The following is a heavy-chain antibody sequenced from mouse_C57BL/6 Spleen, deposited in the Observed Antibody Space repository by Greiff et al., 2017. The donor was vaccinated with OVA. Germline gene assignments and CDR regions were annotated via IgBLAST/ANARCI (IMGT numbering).Heavy chain of an antibody. J-gene: IGHJ2*01. CDR3: ARRGYYGSLFDY. Sequence: VQLQQPGAELVKPGASVKMSCKASGYTFTSYWITWVKQRPGQGLEWIGDIYPGSGSTNYNEKFKSKATLTVDTSSSTAYMQLSSLTSEDSAVYYCARRGYYGSLFDYWGQGTTLTVSS. CDR1: GYTFTSYW. D-gene: IGHD1-1*01. CDR2: IYPGSGST. V-gene: IGHV1-55*01.